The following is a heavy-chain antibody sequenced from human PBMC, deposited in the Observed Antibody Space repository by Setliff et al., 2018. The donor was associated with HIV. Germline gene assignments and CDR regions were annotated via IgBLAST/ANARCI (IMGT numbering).Heavy chain of an antibody. CDR3: AITLVGVTTEMY. J-gene: IGHJ4*02. CDR1: GLPFGNYY. D-gene: IGHD2-21*02. CDR2: VNHNGNI. Sequence: SETLSLTCGLNGLPFGNYYWNWIRQSPGMGLEWIVEVNHNGNINYNPSLQSRVTVSVDTSKPHYSLKMNSVTAADTAVYYCAITLVGVTTEMYWGQGTLVTVSS. V-gene: IGHV4-34*01.